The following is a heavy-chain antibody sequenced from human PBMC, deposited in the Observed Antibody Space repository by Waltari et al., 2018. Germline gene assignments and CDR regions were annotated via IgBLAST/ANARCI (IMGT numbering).Heavy chain of an antibody. J-gene: IGHJ4*02. CDR3: ATARDEETAMVYFDH. D-gene: IGHD5-18*01. Sequence: EVPLVESGGALVHPGGSLRLSCAASGFTFRSNHMAWVRQAPGKGLEWVSIIYAAGSTYYADSVMGRFTISRDNSKNTLHLQMNSLRSEDTAIYYCATARDEETAMVYFDHWGEGSLVSVSS. CDR1: GFTFRSNH. CDR2: IYAAGST. V-gene: IGHV3-66*02.